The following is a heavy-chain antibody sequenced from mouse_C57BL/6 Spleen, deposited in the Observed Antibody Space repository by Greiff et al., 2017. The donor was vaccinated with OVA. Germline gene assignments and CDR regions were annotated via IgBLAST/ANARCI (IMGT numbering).Heavy chain of an antibody. CDR3: ARSRYYYGSSYGY. V-gene: IGHV1-26*01. CDR1: GYTFTDYY. J-gene: IGHJ2*01. CDR2: INPNNGGT. Sequence: DVQLQESGPELVKPGASVKISCKASGYTFTDYYMNWVKQSHGKSLEWIGDINPNNGGTSYNQKFKGKATLTVDKSSSTAYMELRSLTSEDSAVYYCARSRYYYGSSYGYWGQGTTLTVSS. D-gene: IGHD1-1*01.